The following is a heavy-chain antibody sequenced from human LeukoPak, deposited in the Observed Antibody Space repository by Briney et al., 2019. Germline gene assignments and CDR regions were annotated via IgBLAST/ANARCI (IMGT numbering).Heavy chain of an antibody. CDR3: AKTTTGYSSGRYPAWPIDY. CDR2: IFGSGGSA. Sequence: PGGSLRLSCAASGFTFGSYAMYWVCQAPGKGLEWVSGIFGSGGSAHYADSAKGRFTISRDNSKNTVYLQMDSLRAEDTAIYYCAKTTTGYSSGRYPAWPIDYWGQGTLVTVSS. D-gene: IGHD2-15*01. CDR1: GFTFGSYA. J-gene: IGHJ4*02. V-gene: IGHV3-23*01.